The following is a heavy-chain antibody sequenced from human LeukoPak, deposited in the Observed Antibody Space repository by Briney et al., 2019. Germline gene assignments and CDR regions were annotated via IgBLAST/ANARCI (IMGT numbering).Heavy chain of an antibody. CDR2: ISSSSSYI. J-gene: IGHJ4*02. CDR3: ARVKGRVPVAIDY. V-gene: IGHV3-21*01. Sequence: GGSLRLSCAASGFTFSSYSMNWVRQAPGKGLEWVSSISSSSSYIYYADSVKGRFTISRDNAKNSLYLQMKSLRAEDMAVYYCARVKGRVPVAIDYWGQGTLVTVSS. CDR1: GFTFSSYS. D-gene: IGHD2-2*02.